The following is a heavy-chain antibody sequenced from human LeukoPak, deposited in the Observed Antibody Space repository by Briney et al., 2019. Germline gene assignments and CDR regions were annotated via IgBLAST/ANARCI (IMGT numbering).Heavy chain of an antibody. CDR3: ARAPSEIGGYYPEYFRH. CDR1: GFTFSSYW. V-gene: IGHV3-7*01. Sequence: SGGSLRLSCVASGFTFSSYWMSWVRQAPGKGLEWVANIKQDGSAKYYVDSVKGRFTISRDNAKNSLYLHMNSLRADDTAVYYCARAPSEIGGYYPEYFRHWGQGTLVTVSS. CDR2: IKQDGSAK. D-gene: IGHD3-22*01. J-gene: IGHJ1*01.